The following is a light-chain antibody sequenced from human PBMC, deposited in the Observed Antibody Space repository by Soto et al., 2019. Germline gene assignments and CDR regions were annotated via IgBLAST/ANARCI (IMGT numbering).Light chain of an antibody. CDR1: QSVSSSY. J-gene: IGKJ2*01. Sequence: EIVLTQSPGTLSLSPGERATLSCRASQSVSSSYLAWYQKQPGQPPRLLIYAASSSATGIPERFSGSGSGTDFTLTISSLEHEDFAVYYCQQYNNTPYTFGQGTKLEIK. CDR2: AAS. V-gene: IGKV3-20*01. CDR3: QQYNNTPYT.